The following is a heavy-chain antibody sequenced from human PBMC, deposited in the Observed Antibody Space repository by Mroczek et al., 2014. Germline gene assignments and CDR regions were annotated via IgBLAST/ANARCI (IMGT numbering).Heavy chain of an antibody. J-gene: IGHJ5*02. CDR1: GGSFSGYY. CDR3: ARGHPIDNIVVVVAATDWFDP. Sequence: QVQLQQWGAGLLKPSETLSLTCAVYGGSFSGYYWSWIRQPPGKGLEWIGEINHSGSTNYNPSLKSRVTISVDTSKNQFSLKLSSVTAADTAVYYCARGHPIDNIVVVVAATDWFDPWGQGTLVTVSS. CDR2: INHSGST. V-gene: IGHV4-34*01. D-gene: IGHD2-15*01.